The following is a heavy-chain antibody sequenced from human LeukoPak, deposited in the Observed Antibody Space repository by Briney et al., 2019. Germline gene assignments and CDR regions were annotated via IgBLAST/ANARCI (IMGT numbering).Heavy chain of an antibody. D-gene: IGHD3-9*01. CDR3: AKDEDYYAILTGTSSGGYYFDY. CDR1: GFTFSSYG. V-gene: IGHV3-30*02. CDR2: IRYDGSNK. J-gene: IGHJ4*02. Sequence: PGGSLRLSCAASGFTFSSYGMHWVRQAPGKGLEWVTFIRYDGSNKYYADSVKGRFTISRDNSKNTLYLQMNSLRAEDTAVYYCAKDEDYYAILTGTSSGGYYFDYWGQGTLVTVSS.